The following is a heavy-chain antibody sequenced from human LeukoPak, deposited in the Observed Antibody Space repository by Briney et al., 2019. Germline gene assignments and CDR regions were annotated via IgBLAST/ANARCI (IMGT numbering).Heavy chain of an antibody. Sequence: PSETLSLTCTVSGGSISSYYWSWIRQPPGKGLEWIGYIYYSGSTNYNPSLKSRVTISVDTYKNQFSLKLSSVTAADTAVYYCARGREMVRGVITPYNWFDPWGQGTLVTVSS. V-gene: IGHV4-59*01. CDR1: GGSISSYY. CDR2: IYYSGST. CDR3: ARGREMVRGVITPYNWFDP. J-gene: IGHJ5*02. D-gene: IGHD3-10*01.